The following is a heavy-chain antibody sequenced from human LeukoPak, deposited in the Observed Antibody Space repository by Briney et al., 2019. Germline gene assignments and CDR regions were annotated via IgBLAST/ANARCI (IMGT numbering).Heavy chain of an antibody. V-gene: IGHV3-23*01. CDR2: VGSTGGTT. CDR3: AAVPGIIIAGYFAS. D-gene: IGHD3-10*02. Sequence: PGGSLRLSCVASGFTFTSSAMTWVREAPGKGLEGGSVVGSTGGTTYYADSVKGRFTISRDNAKNTMILQMNNLRVEDTAVYYCAAVPGIIIAGYFASWGRGTLVAVSA. CDR1: GFTFTSSA. J-gene: IGHJ4*02.